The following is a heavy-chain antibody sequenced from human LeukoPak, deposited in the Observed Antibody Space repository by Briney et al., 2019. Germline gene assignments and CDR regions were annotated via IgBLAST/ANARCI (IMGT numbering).Heavy chain of an antibody. CDR2: ISASGGST. J-gene: IGHJ4*02. Sequence: GGSLRLSCAASGFAFISYAMSWVRQAPGKGLEWVSGISASGGSTYYADSVKGRFTISRDNSKNTLYLQMNSLRAEDTAVYYCARGVTEGIGQEGYIDYWGQGTLVTVSS. V-gene: IGHV3-23*01. D-gene: IGHD4-23*01. CDR3: ARGVTEGIGQEGYIDY. CDR1: GFAFISYA.